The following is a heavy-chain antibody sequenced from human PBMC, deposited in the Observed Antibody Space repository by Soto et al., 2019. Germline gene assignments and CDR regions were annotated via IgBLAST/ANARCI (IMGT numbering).Heavy chain of an antibody. Sequence: GGSLRLSCAASGFTVSSNYMSWVRQAPGKGLEWVSVIYSGGSTYYADSVKGRFTISRDNSKNTLYLQMNSLRAEDTAVYYCASSGYSGYEDYYGMDVWGQGTTVTVSS. CDR3: ASSGYSGYEDYYGMDV. CDR1: GFTVSSNY. D-gene: IGHD5-12*01. V-gene: IGHV3-53*01. J-gene: IGHJ6*02. CDR2: IYSGGST.